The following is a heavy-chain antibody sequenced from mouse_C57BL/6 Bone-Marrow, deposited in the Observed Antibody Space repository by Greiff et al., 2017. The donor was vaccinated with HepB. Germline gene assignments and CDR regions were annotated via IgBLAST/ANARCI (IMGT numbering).Heavy chain of an antibody. CDR2: INPSNGGT. CDR1: GYTFTSYW. Sequence: QVQLQQPGTELVKPGASVKLSCKASGYTFTSYWMHWVKQRPGQGLEWIGNINPSNGGTNYNEKFKSKATLTVDKSSSTAYMQLSSQTSDDSAVYYCARWAGDYTLDYWGQGTTLTVSS. J-gene: IGHJ2*01. CDR3: ARWAGDYTLDY. D-gene: IGHD2-4*01. V-gene: IGHV1-53*01.